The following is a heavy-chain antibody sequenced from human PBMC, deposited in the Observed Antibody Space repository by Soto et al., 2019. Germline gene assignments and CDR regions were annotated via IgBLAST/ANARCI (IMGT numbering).Heavy chain of an antibody. V-gene: IGHV3-23*01. CDR2: ISGSGGST. Sequence: GGSLRLSCAASGFTFSDYAMSWVRQAPGKGLEWVSGISGSGGSTYYADSVKGRFTISRDNSKNTLYLQLNSLRAGDTAVYYCAKDYYYYDSSGYSYIFDYWGQGTRVTVS. CDR1: GFTFSDYA. J-gene: IGHJ4*02. CDR3: AKDYYYYDSSGYSYIFDY. D-gene: IGHD3-22*01.